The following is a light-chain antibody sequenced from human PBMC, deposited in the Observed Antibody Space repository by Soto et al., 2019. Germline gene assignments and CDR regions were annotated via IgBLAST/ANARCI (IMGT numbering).Light chain of an antibody. CDR3: SSYTSNSGDV. J-gene: IGLJ1*01. CDR1: SRDVGRYKY. CDR2: EVS. V-gene: IGLV2-14*01. Sequence: QSALTQPASVSGSPGQSITISCTGTSRDVGRYKYVSWYQQPPGKAPKLMIYEVSNRPSGVSNRFSGSKSGNTASLSISGLQAEDEADYYCSSYTSNSGDVFGTGTKLTVL.